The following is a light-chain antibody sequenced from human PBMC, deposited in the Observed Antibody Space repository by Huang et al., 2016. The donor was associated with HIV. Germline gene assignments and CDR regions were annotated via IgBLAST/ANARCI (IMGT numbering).Light chain of an antibody. V-gene: IGKV1-39*01. J-gene: IGKJ3*01. CDR2: AAS. CDR1: PSISSY. CDR3: QQSYSNTFT. Sequence: DIQMTQSPSSLSASVGDRVIITCRASPSISSYLNWYQQQPWKAPNLLIYAASSLQSGVPSRFSGSGSGTDFTLTIRSLQPEDFATYYCQQSYSNTFTFGAGTKVDVK.